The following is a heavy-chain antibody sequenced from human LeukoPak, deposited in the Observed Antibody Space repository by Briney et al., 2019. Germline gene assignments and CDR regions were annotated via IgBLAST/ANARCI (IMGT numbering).Heavy chain of an antibody. D-gene: IGHD2-2*01. CDR2: ISAYNGNT. Sequence: ASVKVSCKASGYTFTSYGISWVRQAPGQGLEWMGWISAYNGNTNYAQKLQGRVTMTTDTSTSTAYMELRSPRSDDTAVYYCARVGVVPAAILPFDPWGQGTLVTVSS. CDR1: GYTFTSYG. CDR3: ARVGVVPAAILPFDP. V-gene: IGHV1-18*01. J-gene: IGHJ5*02.